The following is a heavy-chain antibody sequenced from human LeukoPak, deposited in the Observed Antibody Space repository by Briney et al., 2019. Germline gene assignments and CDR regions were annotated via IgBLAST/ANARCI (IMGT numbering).Heavy chain of an antibody. J-gene: IGHJ4*02. Sequence: GGSLRLSCAASGFTFDDYAMHWVRQAPGKGLEWVSGISWNSGSIGYADSVKGRFTISRDNAKNSLYLQMNSLRAEDTAVYYCARVRGYSYGIDYWGQGTLVTVSS. CDR1: GFTFDDYA. CDR3: ARVRGYSYGIDY. V-gene: IGHV3-9*01. CDR2: ISWNSGSI. D-gene: IGHD5-18*01.